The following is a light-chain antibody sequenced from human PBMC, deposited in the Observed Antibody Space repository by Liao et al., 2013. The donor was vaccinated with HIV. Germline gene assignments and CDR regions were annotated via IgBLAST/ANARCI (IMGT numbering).Light chain of an antibody. CDR2: YDS. Sequence: SYVLTQPPSVSVAPGKTARITCGGSNIGSKTVHWYQQKPGQAPVLVIYYDSDRPSGISERFSGSNSGNTATLTISGTQAIDEADYYCQAWDSSTVVFGGGTKLTVL. J-gene: IGLJ2*01. CDR1: NIGSKT. V-gene: IGLV3-21*01. CDR3: QAWDSSTVV.